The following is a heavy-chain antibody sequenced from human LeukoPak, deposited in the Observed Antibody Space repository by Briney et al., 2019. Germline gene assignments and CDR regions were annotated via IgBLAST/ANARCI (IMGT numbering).Heavy chain of an antibody. V-gene: IGHV3-7*01. CDR2: IRQDGSEK. J-gene: IGHJ2*01. Sequence: AGGSLRLSCAASGFTFSSYYLSWVRQAPGKGLEWVANIRQDGSEKYYVDSVKGRFTISRDNAKKSLYLQMNSLRAEDTAVYYCARDSDYDFWSGPPPWWYFDLWGRGTLVTVFS. CDR1: GFTFSSYY. D-gene: IGHD3-3*01. CDR3: ARDSDYDFWSGPPPWWYFDL.